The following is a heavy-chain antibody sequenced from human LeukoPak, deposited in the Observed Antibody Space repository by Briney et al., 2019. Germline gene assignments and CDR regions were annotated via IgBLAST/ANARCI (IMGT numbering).Heavy chain of an antibody. Sequence: GGSLRLSCAASGFTFSSYSMNWVRQAPGKGLEWVSSISSSSSYIYYADSVKGRFTISRDNAKNSLYLQMNSLRAEDTAVYYCARVDYDVSTGNQNYFEFWGQGTLVTVSS. D-gene: IGHD3-9*01. J-gene: IGHJ4*02. CDR3: ARVDYDVSTGNQNYFEF. CDR2: ISSSSSYI. V-gene: IGHV3-21*01. CDR1: GFTFSSYS.